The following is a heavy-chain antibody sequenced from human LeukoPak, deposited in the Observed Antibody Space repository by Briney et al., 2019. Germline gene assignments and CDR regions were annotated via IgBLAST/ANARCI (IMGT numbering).Heavy chain of an antibody. D-gene: IGHD1-26*01. V-gene: IGHV1-69*05. Sequence: ASVKVSCKASGGTFSSYAIGWVRQAPGQGLEWMGGIIPIFGTANYAQKFQGRVTITTDESTSTAYMELSSLRSEDTAVYYCARDPQRELLFDYWGQGTLVTVSS. CDR3: ARDPQRELLFDY. J-gene: IGHJ4*02. CDR2: IIPIFGTA. CDR1: GGTFSSYA.